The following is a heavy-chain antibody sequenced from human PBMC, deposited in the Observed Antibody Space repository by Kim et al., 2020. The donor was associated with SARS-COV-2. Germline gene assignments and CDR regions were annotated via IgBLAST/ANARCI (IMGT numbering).Heavy chain of an antibody. D-gene: IGHD6-19*01. CDR1: GFTFDDYA. CDR2: ISWNSGSI. Sequence: GGSLRLSCAASGFTFDDYAMHWVRQAPGKGLEWVSGISWNSGSIGYADSVKGRFTISRDNAKNSLYLQMNSLRAEDTALYYCAKDKGSGWYSGGMDVWGQGTTVTVSS. V-gene: IGHV3-9*01. CDR3: AKDKGSGWYSGGMDV. J-gene: IGHJ6*02.